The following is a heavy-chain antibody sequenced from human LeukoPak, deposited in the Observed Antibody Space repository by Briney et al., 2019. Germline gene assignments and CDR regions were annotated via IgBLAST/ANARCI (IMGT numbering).Heavy chain of an antibody. Sequence: GGSLRLSCAVSGFTFSNYGIHWVRQAPGKGLEWVAVISYDGSNKYYADSVKGRCTISRDKSKNTVYLQMNSLRAEDTAVYYCAKEAGYSYGFDYWGQGTLVTVSS. CDR1: GFTFSNYG. J-gene: IGHJ4*02. CDR3: AKEAGYSYGFDY. CDR2: ISYDGSNK. V-gene: IGHV3-30*18. D-gene: IGHD5-18*01.